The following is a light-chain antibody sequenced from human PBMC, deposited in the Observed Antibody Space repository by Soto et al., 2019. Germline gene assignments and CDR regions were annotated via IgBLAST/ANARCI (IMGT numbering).Light chain of an antibody. CDR1: QSVSNNY. J-gene: IGKJ3*01. V-gene: IGKV3-20*01. Sequence: EIVLTQSPGTLSLSPGERATLSCRASQSVSNNYLAWYQQKPGQAPRLLIYGASNRATGIPDRFSGSGSGTDFTLTISRLEPEDFAVYYCHQYGLSPPYTFGPGTKVDI. CDR3: HQYGLSPPYT. CDR2: GAS.